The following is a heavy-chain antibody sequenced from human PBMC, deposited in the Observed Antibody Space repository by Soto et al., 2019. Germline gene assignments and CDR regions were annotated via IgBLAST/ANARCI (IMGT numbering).Heavy chain of an antibody. Sequence: GGSLRLSCAASGFTFSSYGMHWVRQAPGKGLEWVAVISYDGSNKYYADSVKGRFTISRDNSKNTLYLQMNSLRAEDTAVYYCAKGQRDIVVVPAAMTSGTFDYWGQGTLVTVSS. J-gene: IGHJ4*02. CDR3: AKGQRDIVVVPAAMTSGTFDY. CDR2: ISYDGSNK. V-gene: IGHV3-30*18. D-gene: IGHD2-2*01. CDR1: GFTFSSYG.